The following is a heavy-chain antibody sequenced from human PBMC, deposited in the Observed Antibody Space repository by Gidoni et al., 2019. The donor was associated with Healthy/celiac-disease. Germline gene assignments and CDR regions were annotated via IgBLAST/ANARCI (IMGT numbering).Heavy chain of an antibody. D-gene: IGHD2-2*01. CDR2: IKQDGSEK. CDR1: GFTFSSYW. J-gene: IGHJ6*02. CDR3: ARIVVVPAAHYYYYYGMDV. V-gene: IGHV3-7*03. Sequence: EVQLVESGGGLVQPGGSLRLSCAASGFTFSSYWMSWVRQAPGKGLEWVANIKQDGSEKYYVDSVKGRFTISRDNAKNSLYLQMNSLRAEDTAVYYCARIVVVPAAHYYYYYGMDVWGQGTTVTVSS.